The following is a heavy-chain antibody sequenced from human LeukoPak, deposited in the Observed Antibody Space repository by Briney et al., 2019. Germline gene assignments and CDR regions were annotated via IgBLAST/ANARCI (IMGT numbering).Heavy chain of an antibody. V-gene: IGHV4-30-2*01. CDR3: ARRPHPLGRWGPLDLFDY. CDR1: GGSISSGGYY. CDR2: INHSGST. Sequence: PSETLSLTCTVSGGSISSGGYYWSWIRQPPGKGLEWIGYINHSGSTNYNPSLKSRVTISVDTSKNQFSLKLSSVTAADTAVYYCARRPHPLGRWGPLDLFDYWGQGTLVTVSS. D-gene: IGHD7-27*01. J-gene: IGHJ4*02.